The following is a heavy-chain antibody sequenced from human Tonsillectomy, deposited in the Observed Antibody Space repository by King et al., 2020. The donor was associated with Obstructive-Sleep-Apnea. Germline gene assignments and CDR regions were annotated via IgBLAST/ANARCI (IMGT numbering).Heavy chain of an antibody. Sequence: TLKESGPTLVKPTQTLTLTCTFSGFSLRTSEVGVGWIRQPPGKALEWLALIYWDDDKRYRPSLKSRLTITKDTSKNQVALTMTNMEPVDTATYYCALINYDRNWFDPWGQGTLVTVPS. D-gene: IGHD3-9*01. V-gene: IGHV2-5*02. CDR2: IYWDDDK. CDR3: ALINYDRNWFDP. CDR1: GFSLRTSEVG. J-gene: IGHJ5*02.